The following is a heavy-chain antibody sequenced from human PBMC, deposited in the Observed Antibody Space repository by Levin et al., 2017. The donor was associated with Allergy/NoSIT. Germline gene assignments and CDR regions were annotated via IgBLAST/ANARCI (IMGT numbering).Heavy chain of an antibody. V-gene: IGHV4-59*03. CDR2: IYYSGST. J-gene: IGHJ2*01. CDR3: AKKGYDVWSGYYYWYFDI. Sequence: TSETLSLTCTVSGASITSYYWSWIRQSPGKGLEWIGYIYYSGSTYYNPSLKSRVTISADTSKNQFSLKLSSVTAADTAVYYCAKKGYDVWSGYYYWYFDIWGRGTLVTVSS. D-gene: IGHD3-3*01. CDR1: GASITSYY.